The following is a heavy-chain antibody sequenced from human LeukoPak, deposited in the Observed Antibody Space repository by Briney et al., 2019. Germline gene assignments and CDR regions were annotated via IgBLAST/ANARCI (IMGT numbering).Heavy chain of an antibody. V-gene: IGHV1-8*02. CDR1: GYTFTSYA. Sequence: ASVKVSCEASGYTFTSYAMNWVRQAPGQGLEWMGWMNPNSGNTGYAQKFQGRVTMTRNTSISTAYMELSSLRSEDMAVYYCARDGVRYFDFDYWGQGTLVTVSS. CDR2: MNPNSGNT. J-gene: IGHJ4*02. CDR3: ARDGVRYFDFDY. D-gene: IGHD3-9*01.